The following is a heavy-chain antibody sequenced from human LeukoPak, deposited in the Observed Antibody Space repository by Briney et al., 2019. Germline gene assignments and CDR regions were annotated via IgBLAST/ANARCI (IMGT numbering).Heavy chain of an antibody. CDR3: ARALGQDPHIVVVVAATDSYFDY. CDR2: INPSGGST. V-gene: IGHV1-46*03. D-gene: IGHD2-15*01. J-gene: IGHJ4*02. Sequence: ASVKVSCKASGYTFTSYYMHWVRQAPRQGLEWMGIINPSGGSTSYAQKFQGRVTMTRDTSTSTVYMGLSSLRSEDTAVYYRARALGQDPHIVVVVAATDSYFDYWGQGTLVTVSS. CDR1: GYTFTSYY.